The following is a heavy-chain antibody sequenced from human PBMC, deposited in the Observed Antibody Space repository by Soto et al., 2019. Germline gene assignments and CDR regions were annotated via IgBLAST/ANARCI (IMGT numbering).Heavy chain of an antibody. CDR3: ARRCRSSTSCYFDY. CDR1: GYTFTGYY. V-gene: IGHV1-2*04. J-gene: IGHJ4*02. CDR2: INPNSGGT. D-gene: IGHD2-2*01. Sequence: ASVKVSCKASGYTFTGYYMHWVRQAPGQGLEWMGWINPNSGGTSYAQKFQGWVTMTRDTSISTAYMELSRLRSDDTAVYYCARRCRSSTSCYFDYWGQGTLVTVSS.